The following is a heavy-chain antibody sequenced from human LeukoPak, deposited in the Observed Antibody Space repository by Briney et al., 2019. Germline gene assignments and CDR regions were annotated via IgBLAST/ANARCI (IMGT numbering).Heavy chain of an antibody. CDR1: GGSISSSNYY. CDR2: IYTSGTT. V-gene: IGHV4-61*02. Sequence: SETLSLTCTVSGGSISSSNYYWSWIRQPAGKGLEWIGRIYTSGTTNYNPSLKSRVTISIDTSKNQFSLKLSSVTAADTAVYYCASLAVAGVMAFDIWGQGTMVTVSS. J-gene: IGHJ3*02. CDR3: ASLAVAGVMAFDI. D-gene: IGHD6-19*01.